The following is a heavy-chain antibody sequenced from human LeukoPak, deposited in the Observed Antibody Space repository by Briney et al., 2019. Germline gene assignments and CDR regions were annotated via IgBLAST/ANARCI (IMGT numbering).Heavy chain of an antibody. CDR3: ARENFGLIDY. J-gene: IGHJ4*02. D-gene: IGHD3/OR15-3a*01. CDR1: GGSFSGYY. Sequence: SETLSLTCAVYGGSFSGYYWSWIRQPPGKGLEWIGEINHSGSTNYNPSLKSRVTISVDTSKNQFSLKLSSVTAADTAVYYCARENFGLIDYWGQGTLITVSS. CDR2: INHSGST. V-gene: IGHV4-34*01.